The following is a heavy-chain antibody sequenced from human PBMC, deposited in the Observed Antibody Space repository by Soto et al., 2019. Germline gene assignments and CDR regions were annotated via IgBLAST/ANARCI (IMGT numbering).Heavy chain of an antibody. J-gene: IGHJ4*02. CDR3: TKDSGWTSAD. CDR1: GFTFRDYG. V-gene: IGHV3-23*01. Sequence: EVQLLESGGGLVQPGGSRRLSCAASGFTFRDYGMSWVRQAPGKGLEWVSGISGGATYYADSVKGRFVISRDDSKTTLYLEMDSLRVEDTAVYYCTKDSGWTSADWGQGTLVTVSS. CDR2: ISGGAT. D-gene: IGHD3-10*01.